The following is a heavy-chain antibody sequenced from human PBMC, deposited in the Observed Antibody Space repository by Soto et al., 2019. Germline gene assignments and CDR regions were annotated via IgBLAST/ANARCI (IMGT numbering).Heavy chain of an antibody. CDR2: IWYDGSNK. J-gene: IGHJ4*02. Sequence: QVQLVESGGGVVQPGRSLRLSCAASGFTFSSYGMHWVRQAPGKGLEWVAVIWYDGSNKYYADSVKGRFTISRDNAKNKLYLQMNSLRAEDTAVYYCARHYYGGNSLGVYFDYWGQGTLVTVSS. CDR1: GFTFSSYG. D-gene: IGHD3-16*01. CDR3: ARHYYGGNSLGVYFDY. V-gene: IGHV3-33*01.